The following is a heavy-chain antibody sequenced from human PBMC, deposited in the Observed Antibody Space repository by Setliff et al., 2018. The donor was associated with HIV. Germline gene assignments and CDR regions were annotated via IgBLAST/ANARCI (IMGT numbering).Heavy chain of an antibody. Sequence: ASVKVSCKASGYTFTSYDINWVRQAPGQGLEWMGGIIPMSGRRNYARRFQGRVTITADKSTSTAYMELSSLRSEDTAVYYCARPQGELGVDYYGMDVWGQGTTVTVSS. D-gene: IGHD1-26*01. CDR1: GYTFTSYD. CDR2: IIPMSGRR. V-gene: IGHV1-69*06. CDR3: ARPQGELGVDYYGMDV. J-gene: IGHJ6*02.